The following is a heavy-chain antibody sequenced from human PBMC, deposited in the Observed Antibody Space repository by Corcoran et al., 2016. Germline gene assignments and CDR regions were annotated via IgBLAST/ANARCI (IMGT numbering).Heavy chain of an antibody. CDR2: IYYSGST. CDR3: ARATVTGGLDP. Sequence: QLQLQESGPGLVKPSETLSLTCTVSGGSISSSSYYWGWIRQPPGKGLEWIGSIYYSGSTYYNPSLKSRVTISVDTSKNQFSLKLSSVTAADTAVYYCARATVTGGLDPWGQGTLVTVSS. J-gene: IGHJ5*02. CDR1: GGSISSSSYY. D-gene: IGHD4-17*01. V-gene: IGHV4-39*07.